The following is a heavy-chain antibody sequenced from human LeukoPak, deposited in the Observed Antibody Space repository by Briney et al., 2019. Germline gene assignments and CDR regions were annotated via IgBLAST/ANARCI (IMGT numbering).Heavy chain of an antibody. CDR1: GGSFSGYY. CDR3: ARSCRYNWNYLRRDNWFDP. Sequence: SETLSLTCAVYGGSFSGYYWSWIRQPPGKGLEWIGEINHSGGTNYNPSLKSRVTISVDTSKNQFSLKLSSVTAADTAVYYCARSCRYNWNYLRRDNWFDPWGQGTLVTVSS. D-gene: IGHD1-7*01. V-gene: IGHV4-34*01. CDR2: INHSGGT. J-gene: IGHJ5*02.